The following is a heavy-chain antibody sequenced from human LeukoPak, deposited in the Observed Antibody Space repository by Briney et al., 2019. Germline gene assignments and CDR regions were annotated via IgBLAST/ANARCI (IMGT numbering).Heavy chain of an antibody. CDR2: INHSGST. CDR3: ARGRGYNPFDY. Sequence: SETLSLTCAVYGGSFSGYYWSWIRQPPGKGLEWIGEINHSGSTNYNPSLKSRVAISVDASKNQFSLKLSSVTAADTAVYYCARGRGYNPFDYWGQGTLVTVSA. V-gene: IGHV4-34*01. CDR1: GGSFSGYY. D-gene: IGHD5-24*01. J-gene: IGHJ4*02.